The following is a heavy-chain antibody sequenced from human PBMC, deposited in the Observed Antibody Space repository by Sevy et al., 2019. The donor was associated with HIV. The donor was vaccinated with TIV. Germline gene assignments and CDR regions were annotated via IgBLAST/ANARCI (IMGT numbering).Heavy chain of an antibody. J-gene: IGHJ4*02. D-gene: IGHD3-22*01. CDR1: GFTFDDYA. Sequence: LRLSCAASGFTFDDYAMHWVRQAPGKGLEWVSGISWNSGSIGYADSVKGRFTISRDNAKNSLYLQMNSLGAEDTALYYCAKALDSSGYLVLDYWGQGTLVTVSS. CDR2: ISWNSGSI. V-gene: IGHV3-9*01. CDR3: AKALDSSGYLVLDY.